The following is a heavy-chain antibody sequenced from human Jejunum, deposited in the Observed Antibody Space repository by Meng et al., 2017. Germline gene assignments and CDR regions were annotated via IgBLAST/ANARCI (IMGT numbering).Heavy chain of an antibody. CDR3: ARGNGWHDY. CDR1: TASCNPCT. Sequence: QVPRQGSGQGLVKQSYPRSLTSTVSTASCNPCTWRWIRQPPGKGLEWIGYIHYSGSTDYNPSLQSRLTISVDTSKNHFSLKLMSVTAADTAVYYCARGNGWHDYWGQGTLVTVSS. V-gene: IGHV4-59*01. J-gene: IGHJ4*02. D-gene: IGHD6-19*01. CDR2: IHYSGST.